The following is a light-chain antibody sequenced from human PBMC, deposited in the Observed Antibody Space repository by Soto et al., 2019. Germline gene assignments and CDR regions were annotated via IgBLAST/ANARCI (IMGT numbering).Light chain of an antibody. CDR3: QQYAVSPWT. CDR1: QSVSSNY. Sequence: EIVLTQSPGTLSLSPGERATLSCRASQSVSSNYLAWYQQKPGQAPMLLIYGASNRAPGIPDRFSGSESWTDFSLNISRREPEDFAVYFCQQYAVSPWTFGQGTKVEIK. V-gene: IGKV3-20*01. CDR2: GAS. J-gene: IGKJ1*01.